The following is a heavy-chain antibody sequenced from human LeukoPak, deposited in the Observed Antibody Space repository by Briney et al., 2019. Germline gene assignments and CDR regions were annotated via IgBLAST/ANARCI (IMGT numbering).Heavy chain of an antibody. V-gene: IGHV3-74*01. CDR2: INSDGSST. CDR1: GFTFSSYW. CDR3: ARGTGSYYSLGY. J-gene: IGHJ4*02. D-gene: IGHD1-26*01. Sequence: GRSLRLSCAAAGFTFSSYWMHWVRQAPGKGLVWVSRINSDGSSTSYADSVKGRFTISRDNAKNTLYLQMDSLRAEDTAMYYCARGTGSYYSLGYWGQGTLVTVSS.